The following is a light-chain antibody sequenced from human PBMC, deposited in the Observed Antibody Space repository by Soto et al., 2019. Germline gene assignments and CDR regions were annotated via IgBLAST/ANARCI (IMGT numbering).Light chain of an antibody. V-gene: IGLV2-14*01. Sequence: QSALTQPASVSGSPGQSITISCTGTSSDVGGYSYVSWYQQHPGRAPKLMIYEVSNRPSGVSNRFSGSKSDNTASLTISGLQAEDEADYYCSSYTISSIVFGGGTKVTVL. CDR2: EVS. J-gene: IGLJ2*01. CDR1: SSDVGGYSY. CDR3: SSYTISSIV.